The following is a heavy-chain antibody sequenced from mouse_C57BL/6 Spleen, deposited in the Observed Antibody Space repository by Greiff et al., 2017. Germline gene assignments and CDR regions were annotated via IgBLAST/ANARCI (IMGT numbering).Heavy chain of an antibody. CDR3: ARDYGSSYLFDD. CDR1: GYAFSSYW. D-gene: IGHD1-1*01. Sequence: QVQLQQSGAELVKPGASVKISCKASGYAFSSYWMNWVKQRPGKGLEWIGQIYPGDGDTNYNGKFKGKATLTADKSSSTAYMQLSSLTSEDSAVYFCARDYGSSYLFDDWGQGTTLTVSS. V-gene: IGHV1-80*01. J-gene: IGHJ2*01. CDR2: IYPGDGDT.